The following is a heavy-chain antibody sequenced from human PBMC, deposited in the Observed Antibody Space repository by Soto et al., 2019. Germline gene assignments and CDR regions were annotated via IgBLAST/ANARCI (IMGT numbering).Heavy chain of an antibody. Sequence: EVQLVQSGAEVKKPGESLKISCKGSGYSFTNYWIGWVRQMPGKGLEWMGIIHPGDSDTRYSPSFQGQVTSPADKSISTAYLQWSSLNASDNAMYYCARRRYDLLTGYYEAPDYWGQGTLVTVSS. CDR3: ARRRYDLLTGYYEAPDY. CDR1: GYSFTNYW. V-gene: IGHV5-51*01. D-gene: IGHD3-9*01. CDR2: IHPGDSDT. J-gene: IGHJ4*02.